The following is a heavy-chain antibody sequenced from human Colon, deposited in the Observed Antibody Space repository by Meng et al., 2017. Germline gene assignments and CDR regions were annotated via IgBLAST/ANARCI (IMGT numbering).Heavy chain of an antibody. V-gene: IGHV4-4*02. J-gene: IGHJ4*02. CDR2: IYLGGSP. Sequence: QVQLQESGPGLVEPSGTLSLTCEVSGGSISSSQWWSRVRQPPGKGLEWIGQIYLGGSPAYSPSLESRITMSVVKSNNQFSLRLRSVTAADTAVYYCARHGGWHFDYWGQGTLVTVSS. CDR1: GGSISSSQW. D-gene: IGHD6-19*01. CDR3: ARHGGWHFDY.